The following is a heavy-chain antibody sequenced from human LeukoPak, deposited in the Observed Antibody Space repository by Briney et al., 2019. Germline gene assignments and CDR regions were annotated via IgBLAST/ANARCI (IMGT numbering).Heavy chain of an antibody. D-gene: IGHD3-22*01. CDR3: ARALTDSSGRNWFDP. CDR2: IYYSGST. Sequence: SQTLSLTCTVSGGSISSGGYYWSWIRQPPGKGLEWIGYIYYSGSTYYNPSLKSRVTISVDTSKNQFSLKLSSVTAADTAVYYCARALTDSSGRNWFDPWGQGTLVTVSS. V-gene: IGHV4-30-4*01. CDR1: GGSISSGGYY. J-gene: IGHJ5*02.